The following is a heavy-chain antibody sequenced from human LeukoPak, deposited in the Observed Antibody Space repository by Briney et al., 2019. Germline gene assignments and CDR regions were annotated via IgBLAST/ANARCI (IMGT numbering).Heavy chain of an antibody. J-gene: IGHJ4*02. CDR3: TTPPD. CDR1: GITISNAW. CDR2: IKSKSDGDTT. Sequence: GGSLRLSCEASGITISNAWMSWVRQAPGKGLEWVGRIKSKSDGDTTDHAAPVKGRFTISRDDAKNTLYLQMNSLVSEDTGVYYCTTPPDWGQGTLVIVSS. V-gene: IGHV3-15*01.